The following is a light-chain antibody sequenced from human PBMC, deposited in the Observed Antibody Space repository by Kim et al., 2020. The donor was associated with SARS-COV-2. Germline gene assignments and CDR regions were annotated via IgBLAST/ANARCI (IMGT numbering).Light chain of an antibody. CDR2: RNN. Sequence: QAGLTQPPSVSKDLRQTATLTCTGNSNNVGDQGAAWLQQHQGHPPKLLSYRNNNRPAGISERLSASRSGNTVSLTITGLQPEDEADYYCSAWDSSLSVWVFGGGTRLTVL. CDR1: SNNVGDQG. J-gene: IGLJ3*02. V-gene: IGLV10-54*01. CDR3: SAWDSSLSVWV.